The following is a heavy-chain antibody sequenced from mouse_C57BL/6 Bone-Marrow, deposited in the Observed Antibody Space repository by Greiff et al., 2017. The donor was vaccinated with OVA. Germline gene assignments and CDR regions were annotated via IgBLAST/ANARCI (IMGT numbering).Heavy chain of an antibody. CDR2: INPNNGGT. Sequence: VQLQQSGPELVKPGASVKIPCKASGYTFTDYNMDWVKQSHGKSLEWIGDINPNNGGTFYNQKFKGKATLTVDKSSSTAYMEHRSLTSEDTAVYYCARREGNYVDYYAMDYWGQGTSVTVSS. CDR1: GYTFTDYN. D-gene: IGHD2-1*01. J-gene: IGHJ4*01. CDR3: ARREGNYVDYYAMDY. V-gene: IGHV1-18*01.